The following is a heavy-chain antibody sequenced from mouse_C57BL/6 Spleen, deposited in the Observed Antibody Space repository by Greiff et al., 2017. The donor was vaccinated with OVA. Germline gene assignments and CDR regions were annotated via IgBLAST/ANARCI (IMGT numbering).Heavy chain of an antibody. Sequence: VQLQQPGTELVKPGASVKLSCKASGYTFTSYWMHWVKQRPGQGLEWIGNINPSNGGTNYNEKFKSKATLTVAKSSSTAYMQLSSLTSEDSAVYYCARYYGSSQYYYAMDYWGQGTSVTVSS. CDR1: GYTFTSYW. CDR3: ARYYGSSQYYYAMDY. V-gene: IGHV1-53*01. D-gene: IGHD1-1*01. J-gene: IGHJ4*01. CDR2: INPSNGGT.